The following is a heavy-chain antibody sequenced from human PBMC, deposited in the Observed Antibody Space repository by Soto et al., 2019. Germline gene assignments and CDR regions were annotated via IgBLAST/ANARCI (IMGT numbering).Heavy chain of an antibody. J-gene: IGHJ4*02. CDR3: ASKRWLQLWAYDY. CDR2: INHSGST. Sequence: NPSETLSLTCAVYGGSFSGYYRSWIRQPPGKGLEWIGEINHSGSTNYNPSLKSRVTISVDTSKNQFSLKLSSVTAADTAVYYCASKRWLQLWAYDYWGQGTLVTVSS. D-gene: IGHD5-12*01. CDR1: GGSFSGYY. V-gene: IGHV4-34*01.